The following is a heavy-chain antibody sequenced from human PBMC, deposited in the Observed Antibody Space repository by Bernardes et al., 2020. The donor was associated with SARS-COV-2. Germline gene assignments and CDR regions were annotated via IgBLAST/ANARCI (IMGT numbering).Heavy chain of an antibody. Sequence: GGSLRLSCAASGFTFSSYAMSWVRQAPGKGLEWVSAISGSGGSTYYADSVKGRFTISRDNSKNTLYLQMNSLRAEDTAVYYCAKVGGRYFDWLLPKPFDYWGQGTLVTVSS. J-gene: IGHJ4*02. V-gene: IGHV3-23*01. CDR3: AKVGGRYFDWLLPKPFDY. D-gene: IGHD3-9*01. CDR2: ISGSGGST. CDR1: GFTFSSYA.